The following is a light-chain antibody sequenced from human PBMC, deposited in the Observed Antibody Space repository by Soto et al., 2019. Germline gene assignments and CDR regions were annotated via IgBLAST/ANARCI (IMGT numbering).Light chain of an antibody. J-gene: IGLJ3*02. V-gene: IGLV2-14*01. CDR2: EVS. CDR1: SSDVGGYNY. Sequence: QSVLTQPASVSGSPGQSITISCTGSSSDVGGYNYVSWYQQHPGKAPKLMIYEVSNRPSGVSNRFSGSKSGNTASLTISGLQAGDEADYYCSSYTSSIAVVFGGGTKLTV. CDR3: SSYTSSIAVV.